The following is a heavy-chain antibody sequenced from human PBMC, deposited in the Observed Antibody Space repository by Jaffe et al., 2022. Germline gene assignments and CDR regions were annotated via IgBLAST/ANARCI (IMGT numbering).Heavy chain of an antibody. V-gene: IGHV3-30*02. CDR2: IRYDGSNK. J-gene: IGHJ4*02. CDR1: GFTFSSYG. D-gene: IGHD1-26*01. Sequence: QVQLVESGGGVVQPGGSLRLSCAASGFTFSSYGMHWVRQAPGKGLEWVAFIRYDGSNKYYADSVKGRFTISRDNSKNTLYLQMNSLRAEDTAVYYCAKDRRGGSYFDYWGQGTLVTVSS. CDR3: AKDRRGGSYFDY.